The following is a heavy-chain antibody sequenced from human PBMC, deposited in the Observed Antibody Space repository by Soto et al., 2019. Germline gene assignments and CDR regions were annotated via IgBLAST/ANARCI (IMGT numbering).Heavy chain of an antibody. Sequence: QVQLQESGPGLVKPSQTLSLTCTVSGGSISSGGYYWTWIRQHPEKGLEWIGYIYYSGSTYYNPSLKSRLSISADTSKNQCSMKLSSVTAADTAVYYCARASPPANTAMSSSHHFYGVDVWGQGTTVTVSS. CDR1: GGSISSGGYY. CDR3: ARASPPANTAMSSSHHFYGVDV. V-gene: IGHV4-31*03. CDR2: IYYSGST. J-gene: IGHJ6*02. D-gene: IGHD5-18*01.